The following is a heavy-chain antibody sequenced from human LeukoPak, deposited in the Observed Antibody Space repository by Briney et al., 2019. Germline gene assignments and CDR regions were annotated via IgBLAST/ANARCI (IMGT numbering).Heavy chain of an antibody. V-gene: IGHV1-69*05. CDR3: AREANYYYYYMDV. CDR1: GGTFSSYA. J-gene: IGHJ6*03. CDR2: IIPIFGTA. Sequence: GASVKVSCEASGGTFSSYAISWVRQAPGQGLEWMGGIIPIFGTANYAQKFQGRVTITTDESTSTAYMELSSLRSEDTAVYYCAREANYYYYYMDVWGKGTTVTVSS. D-gene: IGHD1-26*01.